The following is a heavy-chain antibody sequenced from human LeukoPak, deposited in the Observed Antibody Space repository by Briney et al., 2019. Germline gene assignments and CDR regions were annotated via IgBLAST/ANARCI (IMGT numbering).Heavy chain of an antibody. J-gene: IGHJ3*02. Sequence: PSETLSLTCTVSGGSISNYYWSWIRQPAGKGLEWIGRIYTSGSTNYNPSLESRATMSVDTSKKQFSLILSSVTAADTAVYYCARDRCNSTNCSARVAFDIWGQGTMVTVSS. CDR3: ARDRCNSTNCSARVAFDI. CDR1: GGSISNYY. D-gene: IGHD2-2*01. V-gene: IGHV4-4*07. CDR2: IYTSGST.